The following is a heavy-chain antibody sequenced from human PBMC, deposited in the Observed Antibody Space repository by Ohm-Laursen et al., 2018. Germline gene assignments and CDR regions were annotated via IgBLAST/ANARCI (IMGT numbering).Heavy chain of an antibody. J-gene: IGHJ6*02. CDR2: IYYSGST. Sequence: SETLSLTCIVSGGSISSYYWSWIRQPPGKGLEWIGYIYYSGSTNYNPSLKSRVTISVDTSKNQFSLKLSSVTAADTAVYYCAREIPYYDILTGRGSYYYGMDVWGQGTTVTVSS. D-gene: IGHD3-9*01. CDR3: AREIPYYDILTGRGSYYYGMDV. CDR1: GGSISSYY. V-gene: IGHV4-59*01.